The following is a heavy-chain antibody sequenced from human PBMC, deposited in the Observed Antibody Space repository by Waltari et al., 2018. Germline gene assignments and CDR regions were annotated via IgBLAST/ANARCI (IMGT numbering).Heavy chain of an antibody. CDR3: ARLDSSGWYTGWFDP. CDR2: MNPNSGNT. J-gene: IGHJ5*02. D-gene: IGHD6-19*01. V-gene: IGHV1-8*03. CDR1: GYSFTRYV. Sequence: VQLVQSGAEVKKPGASVTVSCKASGYSFTRYVINCVRQPPGQGLEWMGWMNPNSGNTGYAQKFQGRVTITRNTSISTAYMELSSLRSEDTAVYYCARLDSSGWYTGWFDPWGQGTLVTVSS.